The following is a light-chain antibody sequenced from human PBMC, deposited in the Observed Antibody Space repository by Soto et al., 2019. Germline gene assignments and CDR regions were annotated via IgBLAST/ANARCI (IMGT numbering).Light chain of an antibody. J-gene: IGKJ1*01. CDR3: QQYNDYWT. V-gene: IGKV1-5*03. CDR1: QSISSW. Sequence: DIQMTQSPFTLSASVGDRVTITCRASQSISSWLAWYQQKPGKAPKLLIYKASSLESGVPSRFSGSGSGTEFTLTISSLQPDDFATYYCQQYNDYWTFGQGTKVDI. CDR2: KAS.